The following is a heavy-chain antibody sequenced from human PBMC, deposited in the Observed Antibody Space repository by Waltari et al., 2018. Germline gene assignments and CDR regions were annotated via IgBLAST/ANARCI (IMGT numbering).Heavy chain of an antibody. CDR1: GGSFSGYY. CDR2: INHSEST. J-gene: IGHJ6*02. Sequence: QVQLQQWGAGLLKPSETLSLTCAVYGGSFSGYYWSWIRQPPGKGLEWIGEINHSESTNCNPSLKSRVTISVDTSKNQFSLKLSSVTAADTAVYYCARGRVRTGVYYYYGMDVWGQGTTVTVSS. V-gene: IGHV4-34*01. CDR3: ARGRVRTGVYYYYGMDV. D-gene: IGHD7-27*01.